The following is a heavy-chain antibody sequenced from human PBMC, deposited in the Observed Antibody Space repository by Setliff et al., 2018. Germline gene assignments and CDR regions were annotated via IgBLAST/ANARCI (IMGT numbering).Heavy chain of an antibody. Sequence: PSETLSLTCTVSGGYIRSFHWSWIRQPPGKGLEWIGYIYYSGTTNYNPSLKSRVSISVDTSKNHFSLRLSSVAATDTAVYYCLRIRLVPHGHSWGQGTLVTVSS. V-gene: IGHV4-59*08. J-gene: IGHJ4*02. CDR1: GGYIRSFH. D-gene: IGHD2-15*01. CDR2: IYYSGTT. CDR3: LRIRLVPHGHS.